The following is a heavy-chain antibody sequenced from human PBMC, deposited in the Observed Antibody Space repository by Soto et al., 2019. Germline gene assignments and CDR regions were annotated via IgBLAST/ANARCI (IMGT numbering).Heavy chain of an antibody. CDR3: ARGYSYGNYYYYYYMDV. J-gene: IGHJ6*03. CDR1: GFTVSSNY. V-gene: IGHV3-53*04. Sequence: EVQLVESGGGLVQPGGSLRLSCVASGFTVSSNYMSWVRQAPGKGLEWVSVIYSGGSTYYADSVKGRFTISRHNSKNTLYLQMNSLRAEDTAVYYCARGYSYGNYYYYYYMDVWGKGTTVTVSS. CDR2: IYSGGST. D-gene: IGHD5-18*01.